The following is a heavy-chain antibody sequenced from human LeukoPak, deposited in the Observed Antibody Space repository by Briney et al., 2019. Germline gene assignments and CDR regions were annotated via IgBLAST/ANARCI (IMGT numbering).Heavy chain of an antibody. CDR1: DYTFPSHG. CDR3: ARGLGITMVRQPSGGWFDP. Sequence: ASVRVSCKASDYTFPSHGISWVRQAPGQGLEWIAWISAFTSNTDYAQKFQGRVTMTADTSTSTAYMELRSLRSDDTAVYYCARGLGITMVRQPSGGWFDPWGQGTLVTVCS. D-gene: IGHD3-10*01. V-gene: IGHV1-18*01. J-gene: IGHJ5*02. CDR2: ISAFTSNT.